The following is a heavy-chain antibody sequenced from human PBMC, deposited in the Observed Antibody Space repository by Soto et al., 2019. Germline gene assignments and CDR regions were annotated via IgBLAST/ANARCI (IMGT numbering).Heavy chain of an antibody. J-gene: IGHJ4*02. D-gene: IGHD2-15*01. CDR3: AKRGPDGFCSGGRCYFDY. V-gene: IGHV3-9*01. CDR2: ISWNSNII. Sequence: EVQLVESGGGLVQPGRSLRLSCAASGFTFDDYAMHWVRRVPGKGLEWVSSISWNSNIIGYADSVKGRFTISRDNAKNSLYLQMNSLRLEDTALYYCAKRGPDGFCSGGRCYFDYWGQGTLVTVSS. CDR1: GFTFDDYA.